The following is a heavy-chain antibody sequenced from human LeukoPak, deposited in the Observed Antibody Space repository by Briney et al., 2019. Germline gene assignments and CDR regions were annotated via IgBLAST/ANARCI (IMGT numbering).Heavy chain of an antibody. CDR3: ARERSSWYGSHNWFDP. CDR2: IYYSGST. D-gene: IGHD6-13*01. Sequence: KPSQTLSLTCTVSGGSISSGGYYWSWIRQHPGKGLEWIGYIYYSGSTYYNPSLKSRVTISVDTSKNQFSLKLSSVTAADTAVYYCARERSSWYGSHNWFDPWGQGTLVTVSP. CDR1: GGSISSGGYY. V-gene: IGHV4-31*03. J-gene: IGHJ5*02.